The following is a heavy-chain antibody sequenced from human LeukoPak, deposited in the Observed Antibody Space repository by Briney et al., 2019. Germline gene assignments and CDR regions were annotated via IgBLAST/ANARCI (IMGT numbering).Heavy chain of an antibody. CDR1: GFTFSSNA. V-gene: IGHV3-30*02. D-gene: IGHD6-19*01. J-gene: IGHJ4*02. Sequence: GGSLRLSCAASGFTFSSNAMHWVRQAPGKGLEWVAFIRYDGSHKYYAASVKGRFTISRDNSNNTLYLQMNSLRAEHTAVYYCAKDLSRIAVAQRGYWGQGTLVTVSS. CDR3: AKDLSRIAVAQRGY. CDR2: IRYDGSHK.